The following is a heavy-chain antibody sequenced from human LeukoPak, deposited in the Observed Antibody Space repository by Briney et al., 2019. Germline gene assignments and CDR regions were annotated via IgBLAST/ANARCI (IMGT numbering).Heavy chain of an antibody. CDR2: INWNGGST. CDR1: GFTFDDYG. J-gene: IGHJ6*03. CDR3: ARSHSSGWSDYYYYYMDV. Sequence: GGSLRLSCAASGFTFDDYGVSWVRQAPGKGLEWVSGINWNGGSTGYADSVKGRFTISRDNAKNSLYLQMNSLRAEDTALYYCARSHSSGWSDYYYYYMDVWGKGTTVTVSS. D-gene: IGHD6-19*01. V-gene: IGHV3-20*04.